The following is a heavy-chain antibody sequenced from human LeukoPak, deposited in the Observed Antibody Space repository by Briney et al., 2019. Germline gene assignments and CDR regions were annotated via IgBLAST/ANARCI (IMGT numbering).Heavy chain of an antibody. J-gene: IGHJ4*02. D-gene: IGHD6-6*01. CDR1: GFTFDDYA. Sequence: GGSLRLSCAASGFTFDDYAMHWVRQAPGKGLEWVSGISWNSGSIGYADSVKGRFTISRDNAKNSLYLQMNSLRAEDTAVYYCAKDLRTLLVGSSPGESDGGQGTLVTVSS. V-gene: IGHV3-9*01. CDR2: ISWNSGSI. CDR3: AKDLRTLLVGSSPGESD.